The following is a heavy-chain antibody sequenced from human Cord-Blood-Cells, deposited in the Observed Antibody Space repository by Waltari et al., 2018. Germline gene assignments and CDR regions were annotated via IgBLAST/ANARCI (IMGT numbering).Heavy chain of an antibody. CDR2: IIPIFSTA. V-gene: IGHV1-69*01. J-gene: IGHJ6*03. D-gene: IGHD3-10*01. CDR3: SRARGPPLYYYYMDV. CDR1: GRTFSRYA. Sequence: QLQLVLSGAEVKKPGSSVKVSCKASGRTFSRYAIPWVRKPPGQGLEWMGGIIPIFSTANYAQKFQGRVTITADESTSTAYMELSGLRSEDTAVYYCSRARGPPLYYYYMDVGSKGTTVTVSS.